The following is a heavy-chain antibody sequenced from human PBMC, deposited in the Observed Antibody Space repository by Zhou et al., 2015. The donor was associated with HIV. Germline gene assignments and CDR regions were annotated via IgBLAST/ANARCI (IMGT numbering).Heavy chain of an antibody. D-gene: IGHD5-12*01. J-gene: IGHJ4*02. CDR1: GGTFSSYA. CDR2: IIPIFGTA. Sequence: QVQLVQSGAEVKKPGSSVKVSCKASGGTFSSYAISWVRQAPGQGLEWMGGIIPIFGTANYAQKFQGRVTITADESTSTAYMELSSLRSEDTAVYYCARDRLREYSGYDYGSDYWGQGTLVTVSS. V-gene: IGHV1-69*01. CDR3: ARDRLREYSGYDYGSDY.